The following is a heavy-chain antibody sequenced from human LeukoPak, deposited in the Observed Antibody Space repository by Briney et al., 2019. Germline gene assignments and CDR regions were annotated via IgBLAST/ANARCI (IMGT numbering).Heavy chain of an antibody. CDR3: ARETTGVTPGRFIVGFDP. V-gene: IGHV4-39*02. CDR1: GVSISSSSYY. CDR2: IYSSGST. Sequence: SETLSLTCNVSGVSISSSSYYWGWIRQPPGKGLEWIGSIYSSGSTYYNSSLKSRVTISIDTSKNQFSLKLSSVTAADTAVYYCARETTGVTPGRFIVGFDPWGQGTLVTVSS. J-gene: IGHJ5*02. D-gene: IGHD4-23*01.